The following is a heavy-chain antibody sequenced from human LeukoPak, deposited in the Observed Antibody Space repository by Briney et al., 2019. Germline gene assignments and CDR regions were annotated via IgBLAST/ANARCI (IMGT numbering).Heavy chain of an antibody. J-gene: IGHJ6*03. CDR1: GGSISSSNW. CDR2: IYHSGST. CDR3: ARSRPADYYYYYYMDV. D-gene: IGHD6-25*01. V-gene: IGHV4-4*02. Sequence: SETLSLTCAVSGGSISSSNWWSWVRQPPGKGLEWIGEIYHSGSTNYNPSLKSRVTISVDKSKNQFSLKLSSVTAADTAVYYCARSRPADYYYYYYMDVWGKGTTVTVSS.